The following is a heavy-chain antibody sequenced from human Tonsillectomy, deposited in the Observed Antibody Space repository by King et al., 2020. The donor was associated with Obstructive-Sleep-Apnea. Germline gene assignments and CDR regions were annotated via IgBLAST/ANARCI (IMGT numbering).Heavy chain of an antibody. CDR3: AGGYYDSSGYSSYWYFDL. CDR1: GGSISNYY. J-gene: IGHJ2*01. CDR2: IYYSGST. Sequence: QLQESGPGLVKPSETLSLTCTVSGGSISNYYWSWIRQPPGKGLEWIGCIYYSGSTNYNPSLKSRVTISVDTSKNQFSLRLSSVTAADTAVYYCAGGYYDSSGYSSYWYFDLWGRGTLVTVSS. V-gene: IGHV4-59*01. D-gene: IGHD3-22*01.